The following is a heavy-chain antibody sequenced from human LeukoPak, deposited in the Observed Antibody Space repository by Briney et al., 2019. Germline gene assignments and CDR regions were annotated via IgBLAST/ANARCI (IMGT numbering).Heavy chain of an antibody. Sequence: SETLSLTCAVYGGSFSGYYWSWIRQPPGKGLEWIGEINHSGSTNYNPSLKSRVTISVDASKNQFSLKLSSVTAADTAVYYCARGGHGRLRFLEWLFLDYWGQGTLVTVSS. D-gene: IGHD3-3*01. CDR3: ARGGHGRLRFLEWLFLDY. J-gene: IGHJ4*02. CDR2: INHSGST. CDR1: GGSFSGYY. V-gene: IGHV4-34*01.